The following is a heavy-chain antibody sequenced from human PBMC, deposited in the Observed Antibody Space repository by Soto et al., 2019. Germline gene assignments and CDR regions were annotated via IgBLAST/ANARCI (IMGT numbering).Heavy chain of an antibody. Sequence: ASVKVSCKVSGYTLTELSMHWVRQAPGKGLEWMGGFDPEDGETIYAQKFQGRVTMTEYTSTDTAYMELSSLRSEDAAVYYCATGPYDILTGYYFGGAFDIWGQGTMVTVSS. J-gene: IGHJ3*02. CDR2: FDPEDGET. CDR1: GYTLTELS. V-gene: IGHV1-24*01. CDR3: ATGPYDILTGYYFGGAFDI. D-gene: IGHD3-9*01.